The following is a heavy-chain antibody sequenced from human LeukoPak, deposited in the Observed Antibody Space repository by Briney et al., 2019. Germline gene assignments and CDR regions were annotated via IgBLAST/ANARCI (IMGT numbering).Heavy chain of an antibody. CDR3: AKDRKRAVAGTQVVLDY. V-gene: IGHV3-30*18. Sequence: GGSLRLSCAASGFTFSSYGMHRVRQAPGKGLEWVAVISYDGSNKYYADSVKGRFTISRDNSKNTLYLQMNSLRAEDTAVYYCAKDRKRAVAGTQVVLDYWGRGTLVTVSS. CDR2: ISYDGSNK. D-gene: IGHD6-19*01. CDR1: GFTFSSYG. J-gene: IGHJ4*02.